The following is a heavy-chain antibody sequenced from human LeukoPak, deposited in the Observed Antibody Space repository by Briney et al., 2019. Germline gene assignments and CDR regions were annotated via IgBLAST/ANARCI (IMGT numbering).Heavy chain of an antibody. CDR1: GGSISSSSYY. J-gene: IGHJ4*02. V-gene: IGHV4-39*01. Sequence: PSETLSLTCTVSGGSISSSSYYWGWIRQPPGKGLEWIASIYYSGSTYYNPSLQSRVTISVDTSKNQFSLNLSSVTAADTAVYYCARQTASCPDRICYKVPYYFDDWGQGTRVTVSS. CDR3: ARQTASCPDRICYKVPYYFDD. D-gene: IGHD2-8*01. CDR2: IYYSGST.